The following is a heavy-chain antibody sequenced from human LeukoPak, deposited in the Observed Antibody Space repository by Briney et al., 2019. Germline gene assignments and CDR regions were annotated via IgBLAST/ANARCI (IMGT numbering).Heavy chain of an antibody. CDR3: SRSIVVAGIVSDYYYYAMDV. V-gene: IGHV4-59*08. J-gene: IGHJ6*02. CDR1: GGSISSYY. CDR2: IYYSGST. Sequence: SETLSLTCSVSGGSISSYYWSWIRQPPGKGLEWIGYIYYSGSTNYNPSLKSRVTISVHTSNHQFSLRLSSMTAADTAVYCCSRSIVVAGIVSDYYYYAMDVWGQGTTVSVSS. D-gene: IGHD6-19*01.